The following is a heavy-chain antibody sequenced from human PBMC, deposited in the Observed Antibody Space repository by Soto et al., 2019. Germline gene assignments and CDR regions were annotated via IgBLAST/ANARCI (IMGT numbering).Heavy chain of an antibody. J-gene: IGHJ4*02. CDR3: ASSPWGREDYFDY. V-gene: IGHV3-48*03. Sequence: GGSLRISCAASGFPCSSYEMNWVRQAPGKGLEWVSYISSSGSTIYYADSVKGRFTISRDNAKNSLYLQMNSLRAEDTAVYYCASSPWGREDYFDYWGQGTLVTVSS. CDR1: GFPCSSYE. CDR2: ISSSGSTI. D-gene: IGHD3-16*01.